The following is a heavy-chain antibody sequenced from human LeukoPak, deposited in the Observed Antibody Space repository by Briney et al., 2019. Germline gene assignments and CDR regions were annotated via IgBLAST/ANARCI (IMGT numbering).Heavy chain of an antibody. CDR1: GFTFSSYA. CDR2: ISYDGSNK. Sequence: GGSLRLSCAASGFTFSSYAIHWVRQAPGKGLEWVALISYDGSNKYYGESVKGRFTISRDQSKNTLYLQMNSLRAEDTAVYYCAKDEGGHYWGYHSNIDYWGQGTLVTVSS. V-gene: IGHV3-30*04. J-gene: IGHJ4*02. D-gene: IGHD3-22*01. CDR3: AKDEGGHYWGYHSNIDY.